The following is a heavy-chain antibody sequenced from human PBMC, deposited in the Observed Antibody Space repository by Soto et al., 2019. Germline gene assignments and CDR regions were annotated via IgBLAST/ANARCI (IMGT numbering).Heavy chain of an antibody. CDR2: IYYSGST. D-gene: IGHD3-22*01. V-gene: IGHV4-39*01. CDR1: GGSISSSSYY. CDR3: ARGYYYDSSGYLSYYYYGMDV. Sequence: SETLSLTCTVSGGSISSSSYYWGWIRQPPGKGLEWIGSIYYSGSTYYNPSLKSRVTISVDTSKNQFSLKLSSVTAADTAVYYCARGYYYDSSGYLSYYYYGMDVWGQGTTVTVS. J-gene: IGHJ6*02.